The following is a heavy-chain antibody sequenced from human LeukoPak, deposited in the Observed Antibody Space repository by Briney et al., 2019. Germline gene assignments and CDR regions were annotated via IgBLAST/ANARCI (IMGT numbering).Heavy chain of an antibody. J-gene: IGHJ4*02. Sequence: GGSLRLSCAASGFSFSTYGMHWVRQAPGKGLEWVAFMRHGGSNKYYADSVKGRFTISRDNSKNTLYLQMNSLRAEDTAVYYCAKGPELRDIVVVVAAMAHWGQGTLVTVSS. CDR2: MRHGGSNK. D-gene: IGHD2-15*01. V-gene: IGHV3-30*02. CDR1: GFSFSTYG. CDR3: AKGPELRDIVVVVAAMAH.